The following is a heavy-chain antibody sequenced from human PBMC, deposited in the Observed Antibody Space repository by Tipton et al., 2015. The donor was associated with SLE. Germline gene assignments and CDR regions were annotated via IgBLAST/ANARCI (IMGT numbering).Heavy chain of an antibody. CDR1: GGSIKSYY. V-gene: IGHV4-59*01. CDR3: ARKELSTMRDY. Sequence: GSLRLSCTVSGGSIKSYYWSWIRQSPGKGLEWIGYIYYNGRTNYNPSLESRVTISADTSRNQFSLQLNSVTAADAAVYYCARKELSTMRDYWGQGTLVTVSS. D-gene: IGHD5-24*01. J-gene: IGHJ4*02. CDR2: IYYNGRT.